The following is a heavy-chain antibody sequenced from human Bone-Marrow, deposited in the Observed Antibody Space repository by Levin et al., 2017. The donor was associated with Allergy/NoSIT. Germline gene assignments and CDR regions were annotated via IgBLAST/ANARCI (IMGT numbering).Heavy chain of an antibody. CDR3: ATTREPGPSTVTTFDY. Sequence: SVKVSCKASGDTTRGYAISWVRQAPGQGLEWMEGIVPMSATRNYAQRFQGRVTITADESTSAAYIEVNSLRSEDTAVYYCATTREPGPSTVTTFDYWGQGTRVTVSS. CDR2: IVPMSATR. D-gene: IGHD4-17*01. J-gene: IGHJ4*02. CDR1: GDTTRGYA. V-gene: IGHV1-69*13.